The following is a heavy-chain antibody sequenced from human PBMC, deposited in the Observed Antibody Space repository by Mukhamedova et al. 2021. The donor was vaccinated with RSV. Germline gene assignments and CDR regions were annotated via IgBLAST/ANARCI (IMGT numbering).Heavy chain of an antibody. CDR2: ISGYNGNT. D-gene: IGHD1-26*01. CDR3: VREYWEFPFDY. V-gene: IGHV1-18*01. Sequence: GLEWMGWISGYNGNTNYAQKVRDRVTMTTDTSTSTAYLELRSLRSDAPAISYCVREYWEFPFDYWGQGTPVTVSS. J-gene: IGHJ4*02.